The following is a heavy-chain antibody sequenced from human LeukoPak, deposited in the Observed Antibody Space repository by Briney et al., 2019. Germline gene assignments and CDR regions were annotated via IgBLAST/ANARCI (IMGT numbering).Heavy chain of an antibody. CDR3: ARGTPAAMRNYYYYYGMDV. CDR2: ISAYNGNT. Sequence: ASVKVSCKASGYTFTSYGISWVRQAPGQGLEWMGWISAYNGNTNYAQKLQGRVTMTTDTSTGTAYMELRSLRSDDTAVYYCARGTPAAMRNYYYYYGMDVWGQGTTVTVSS. V-gene: IGHV1-18*01. J-gene: IGHJ6*02. D-gene: IGHD2-2*01. CDR1: GYTFTSYG.